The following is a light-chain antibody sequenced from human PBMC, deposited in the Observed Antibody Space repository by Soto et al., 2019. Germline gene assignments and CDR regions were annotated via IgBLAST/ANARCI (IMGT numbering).Light chain of an antibody. J-gene: IGKJ2*01. Sequence: DIQMTQSPSSLSASVGDRVTITCRASQSISNYLNWYQQKPGKAPKLLIYDASSLQSGVPSRFSGSGSGTDFTLTISSLQPEDFATYYCQQSYSTLRTFGQGTKLEIK. V-gene: IGKV1-39*01. CDR2: DAS. CDR3: QQSYSTLRT. CDR1: QSISNY.